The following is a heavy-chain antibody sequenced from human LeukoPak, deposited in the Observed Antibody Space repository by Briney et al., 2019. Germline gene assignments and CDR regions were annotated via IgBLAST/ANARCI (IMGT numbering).Heavy chain of an antibody. J-gene: IGHJ4*02. CDR3: VKSGSYYNEPYYFDY. CDR1: GFTFSRYA. CDR2: ISSNGGST. V-gene: IGHV3-64D*06. Sequence: VQPGGSLRLSCSASGFTFSRYATHWVRQAPGKGLEYVSGISSNGGSTYYADSVKGRFTISRDNSKNTLYLQMSSLRAEDTAVYYCVKSGSYYNEPYYFDYWGQGTLVTVSS. D-gene: IGHD3-10*01.